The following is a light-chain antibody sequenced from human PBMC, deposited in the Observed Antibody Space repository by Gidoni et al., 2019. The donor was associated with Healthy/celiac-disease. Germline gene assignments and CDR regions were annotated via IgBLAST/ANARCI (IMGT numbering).Light chain of an antibody. CDR3: QQRSNWYT. CDR1: QSVSSY. Sequence: EIVLTQSPATLSLSPGERATLSCRASQSVSSYLSWYQQKPGQAPRLLIYDASNRATGIPARFSGSGSGTDCTLTISSLEPEDFGVYYCQQRSNWYTFGQGTKLEIK. J-gene: IGKJ2*01. V-gene: IGKV3-11*01. CDR2: DAS.